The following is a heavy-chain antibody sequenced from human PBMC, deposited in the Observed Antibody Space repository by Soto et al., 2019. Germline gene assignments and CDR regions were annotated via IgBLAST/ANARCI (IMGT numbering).Heavy chain of an antibody. Sequence: GGSLRLSCAASGFTFSSYAMHWVRQAPGKGLEWVAVISYDGSNKYCADSVKGRFTISRDNSKNTLYLQMNSLRAEDTAVYYCARGSLWFGEGAYGMDVWGQGTTVTVSS. CDR3: ARGSLWFGEGAYGMDV. J-gene: IGHJ6*02. D-gene: IGHD3-10*01. V-gene: IGHV3-30-3*01. CDR2: ISYDGSNK. CDR1: GFTFSSYA.